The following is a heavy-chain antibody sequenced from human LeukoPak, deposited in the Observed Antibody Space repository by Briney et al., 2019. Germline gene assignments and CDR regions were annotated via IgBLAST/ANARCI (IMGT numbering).Heavy chain of an antibody. Sequence: PGGSLRLSCAASGFTFSSYSMNWVRQAPGKGLEWVSSISSSSSYIYYADSVKGRLTISRDNAKNSLYLQMNSLRAEDTAVYYCARVPPQYYDFWSGPSYYYYMDVWGKGTTVTVSS. D-gene: IGHD3-3*01. J-gene: IGHJ6*03. CDR3: ARVPPQYYDFWSGPSYYYYMDV. CDR1: GFTFSSYS. V-gene: IGHV3-21*01. CDR2: ISSSSSYI.